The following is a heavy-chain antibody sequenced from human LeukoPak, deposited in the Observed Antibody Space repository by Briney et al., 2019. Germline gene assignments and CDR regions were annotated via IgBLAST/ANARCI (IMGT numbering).Heavy chain of an antibody. V-gene: IGHV3-21*01. J-gene: IGHJ5*02. D-gene: IGHD2-2*01. CDR2: VSSSSTYI. CDR1: GFTFSSYS. CDR3: ARDRCSSTSCYAFDP. Sequence: KPGGSLRLSCAASGFTFSSYSMNWVRQAPRKGLEWVSFVSSSSTYIDYADSVKGRFTISRDNAKNSLYLQMNSLRADDTAVYYCARDRCSSTSCYAFDPWGQGTLVTVSS.